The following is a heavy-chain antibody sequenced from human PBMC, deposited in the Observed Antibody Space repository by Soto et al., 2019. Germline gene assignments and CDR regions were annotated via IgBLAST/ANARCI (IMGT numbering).Heavy chain of an antibody. CDR3: ARGRAVAGSLDY. V-gene: IGHV1-69*02. Sequence: QVQLVQSGAEVKKPGSSVKVSCKASGGTFSSYTISWVRQAPGQGLEWMGRIMPILGIANYAQKFQGRVTITADKSTSTAYMELSSLRSEDTAVYYCARGRAVAGSLDYWGQGTLVTVSS. J-gene: IGHJ4*02. CDR1: GGTFSSYT. CDR2: IMPILGIA. D-gene: IGHD6-19*01.